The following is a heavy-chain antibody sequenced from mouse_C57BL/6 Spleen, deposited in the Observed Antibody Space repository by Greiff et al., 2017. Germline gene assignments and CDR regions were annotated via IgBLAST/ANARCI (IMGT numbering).Heavy chain of an antibody. CDR1: GYAFSSSW. J-gene: IGHJ2*01. CDR3: ARFPSYYYYFDY. V-gene: IGHV1-82*01. CDR2: IYPGDGDT. Sequence: VKLQESGPELVKPGASVKISCKASGYAFSSSWMNWVKQRPGKGLEWIGRIYPGDGDTNYNGKFKGKATLTADKSSSTAYMQLSSLTSEDSAVYFCARFPSYYYYFDYWGQGTTLTVSS. D-gene: IGHD1-1*01.